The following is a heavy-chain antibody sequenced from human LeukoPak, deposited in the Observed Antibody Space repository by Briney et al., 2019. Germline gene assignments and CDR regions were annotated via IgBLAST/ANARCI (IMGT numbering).Heavy chain of an antibody. V-gene: IGHV1-46*01. D-gene: IGHD4-17*01. J-gene: IGHJ4*02. Sequence: ASVKVSCKASGYSFTSYYMHWVRQAPGQGLEWMGIINPSGGSTSYAQKFQGRVTMTRDMSTSTVYMELSSLRSDDTAVYYCARDLLYGDYADYWGQGTLVTVSS. CDR3: ARDLLYGDYADY. CDR2: INPSGGST. CDR1: GYSFTSYY.